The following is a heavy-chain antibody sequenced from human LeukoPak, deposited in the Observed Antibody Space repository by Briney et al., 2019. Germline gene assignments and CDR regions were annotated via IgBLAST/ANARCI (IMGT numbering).Heavy chain of an antibody. D-gene: IGHD1-26*01. CDR1: GDSISSYY. V-gene: IGHV4-59*08. J-gene: IGHJ3*02. Sequence: SETLSLTCTVSGDSISSYYWSWIRQPPGKGLEWIGYIYYSGSTNYNPSLKSRVTISVDTSKNQFSLKLGSVTAADTAVYYCARPLARHYALDIWGQGTMVTVSS. CDR2: IYYSGST. CDR3: ARPLARHYALDI.